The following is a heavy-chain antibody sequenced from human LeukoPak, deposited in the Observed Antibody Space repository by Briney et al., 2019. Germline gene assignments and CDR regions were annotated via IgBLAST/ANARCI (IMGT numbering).Heavy chain of an antibody. CDR3: ARDSYDYGDPNANWFDP. J-gene: IGHJ5*02. CDR2: TYYSGST. D-gene: IGHD4-17*01. V-gene: IGHV4-59*01. Sequence: PSETLSLTCTVSGGSISSYYWSWIRQPPGKGLEWIGYTYYSGSTNYNPSLKSRVTISVDTSKNQFSLKLSSVTAADTAVYYCARDSYDYGDPNANWFDPWGQGTLVTVSS. CDR1: GGSISSYY.